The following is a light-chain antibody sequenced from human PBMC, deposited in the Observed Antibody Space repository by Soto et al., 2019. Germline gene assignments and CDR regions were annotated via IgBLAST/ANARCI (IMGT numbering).Light chain of an antibody. Sequence: QSVLTQPASVSGSPGQSITISCTGTGIDVGGYDYVSWYQHHPGKAPNVMICEVTNRPSGVSNRFSGSKSGNTASLTISGLLAEDAADYYCSSYTSSSTYVFXTGTKVTVL. CDR1: GIDVGGYDY. J-gene: IGLJ1*01. V-gene: IGLV2-14*01. CDR3: SSYTSSSTYV. CDR2: EVT.